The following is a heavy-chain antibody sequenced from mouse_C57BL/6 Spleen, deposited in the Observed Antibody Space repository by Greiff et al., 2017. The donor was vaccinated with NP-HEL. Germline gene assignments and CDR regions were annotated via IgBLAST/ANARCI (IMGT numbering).Heavy chain of an antibody. CDR1: GYTFTSYD. V-gene: IGHV1-85*01. D-gene: IGHD2-2*01. J-gene: IGHJ3*01. CDR2: IYPRDGST. CDR3: ARREYGYGFAY. Sequence: VQLQQSGPELVKPGASVKLSCKASGYTFTSYDINWVKQRPGQGLEWIGWIYPRDGSTKYNEKFKGKATLTVDTSSSTAYMELHSLTSEDSAVYFCARREYGYGFAYWGQGTLVTVSA.